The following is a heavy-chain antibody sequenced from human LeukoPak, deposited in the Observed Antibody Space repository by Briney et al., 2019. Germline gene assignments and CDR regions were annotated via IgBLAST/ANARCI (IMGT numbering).Heavy chain of an antibody. CDR3: ARVFGEGAPWLFNWFDP. CDR1: GGSISSSSYY. D-gene: IGHD3-10*01. CDR2: IYYSGST. J-gene: IGHJ5*02. V-gene: IGHV4-39*07. Sequence: SETLSLTCTVSGGSISSSSYYWGWIRQPPGKGLEWIGSIYYSGSTYYNPSLKSRVTISVDTSKNQFSLKLSSVTAADTAVYYCARVFGEGAPWLFNWFDPWGQGTLVTVSS.